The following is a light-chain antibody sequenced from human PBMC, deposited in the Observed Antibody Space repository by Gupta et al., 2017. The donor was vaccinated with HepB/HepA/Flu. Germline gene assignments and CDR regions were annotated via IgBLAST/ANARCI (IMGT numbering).Light chain of an antibody. Sequence: EIVLTQSPANLSLSPGERATLSCRASQSVSSYLSWYKQKPGQGPRLLIYDASNRATGIPARFSGSGSGTDFTLTITSLEPEDFAVYYCQQRSNWPPTWTFGQGTKVEIK. V-gene: IGKV3-11*01. J-gene: IGKJ1*01. CDR1: QSVSSY. CDR3: QQRSNWPPTWT. CDR2: DAS.